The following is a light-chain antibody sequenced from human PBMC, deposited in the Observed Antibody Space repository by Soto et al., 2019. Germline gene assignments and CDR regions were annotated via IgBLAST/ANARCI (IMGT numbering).Light chain of an antibody. CDR1: QSISNHY. Sequence: EVVLTQSPGTLSLSPGERATLSCRASQSISNHYLAWYQQKPGQAPRLLIHGASGRAAGIPDRFSGSWSGTDFTLTISRLEPEDFAVYYCLQYGSSLYTFGQGTTLEIK. V-gene: IGKV3-20*01. CDR3: LQYGSSLYT. CDR2: GAS. J-gene: IGKJ2*01.